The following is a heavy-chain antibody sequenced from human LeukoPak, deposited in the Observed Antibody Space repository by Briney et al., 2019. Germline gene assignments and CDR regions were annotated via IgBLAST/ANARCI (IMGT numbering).Heavy chain of an antibody. J-gene: IGHJ6*03. CDR3: ARDVHPRQPARYYYYMDV. CDR2: IYYSGST. CDR1: GGSISSSSYY. V-gene: IGHV4-39*07. Sequence: SETLSLTCTVSGGSISSSSYYWGWIRQPPGKGLEWIGSIYYSGSTYYNPSLKSRVTMSVDTSKNQFSLKLSSVTAADTAVYYCARDVHPRQPARYYYYMDVWGKGTTVTISS. D-gene: IGHD6-6*01.